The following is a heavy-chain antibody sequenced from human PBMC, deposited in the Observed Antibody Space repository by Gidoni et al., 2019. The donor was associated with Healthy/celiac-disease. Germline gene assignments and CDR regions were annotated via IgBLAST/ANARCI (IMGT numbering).Heavy chain of an antibody. Sequence: EVQLVESGGGLVQPGGSLRLSCAASGFTLSSYWMSWVRQAPGKGLEWVANIKQDGSEKYYVDSLKGRFTISRDNAKNSLYLQMNSLGAEDTAVYFCAREQQLIPLYYYYMDVWGKGTTVTVSS. CDR2: IKQDGSEK. CDR3: AREQQLIPLYYYYMDV. CDR1: GFTLSSYW. D-gene: IGHD6-13*01. J-gene: IGHJ6*03. V-gene: IGHV3-7*01.